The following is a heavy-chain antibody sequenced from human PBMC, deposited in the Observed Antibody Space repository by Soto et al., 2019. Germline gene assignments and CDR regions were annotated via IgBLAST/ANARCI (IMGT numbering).Heavy chain of an antibody. D-gene: IGHD6-13*01. CDR1: GGTFSSYG. V-gene: IGHV1-69*06. CDR3: ATTGYNSRPYY. Sequence: ASVKVSCKASGGTFSSYGIIWVRQAPGQGLEWMGGIIPIFGTANYAQKLQGRVTITADKSTSKVYMELSSLRSEDTAVYYCATTGYNSRPYYWGQGTLVTVAS. CDR2: IIPIFGTA. J-gene: IGHJ4*02.